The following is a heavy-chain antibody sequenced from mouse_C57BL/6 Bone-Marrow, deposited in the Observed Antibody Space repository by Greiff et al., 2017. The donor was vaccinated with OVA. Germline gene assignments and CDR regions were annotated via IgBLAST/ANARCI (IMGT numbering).Heavy chain of an antibody. D-gene: IGHD1-1*01. V-gene: IGHV1-52*01. CDR2: IDPSDSET. CDR1: GYTFTSYW. J-gene: IGHJ4*01. CDR3: ARRGYGSSYYYAMDY. Sequence: QVQLQQPGAELVRPESSVKLSCKASGYTFTSYWMHWVKQRPIQGLEWIGNIDPSDSETHYNQKFKDKATLTVDKSSSTAYMQLSSLTSEDSAVYYCARRGYGSSYYYAMDYWGQGTSVTVSS.